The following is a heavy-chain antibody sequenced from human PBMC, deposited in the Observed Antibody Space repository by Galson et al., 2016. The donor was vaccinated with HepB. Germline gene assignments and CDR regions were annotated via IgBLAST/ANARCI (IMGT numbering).Heavy chain of an antibody. Sequence: SLRLSCAASGFTFSTYATDWVRQALGKGPEWVSAINGNGGSTYYTDSVKGRFTISRDNSKNTLYLQMNSLRAEDTAVYSCARWAYQSGNYRALDYWGQGTLVTVSS. CDR2: INGNGGST. V-gene: IGHV3-23*01. D-gene: IGHD3-16*02. J-gene: IGHJ4*02. CDR3: ARWAYQSGNYRALDY. CDR1: GFTFSTYA.